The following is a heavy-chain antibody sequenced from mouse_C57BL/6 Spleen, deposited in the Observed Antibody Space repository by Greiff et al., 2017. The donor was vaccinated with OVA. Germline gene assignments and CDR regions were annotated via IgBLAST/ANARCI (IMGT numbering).Heavy chain of an antibody. V-gene: IGHV1-19*01. Sequence: EVQLQQSGPVLVKPGASVKMSCKASGYTFTDYYMNWVKQSHGKSLEWIGVINPYNGGTSYNQKFKGKATLTVDKSSSTAYMELNSLTSEDSAVYYCERWEGSSFYYFDYWGQGTTLTVSS. J-gene: IGHJ2*01. CDR3: ERWEGSSFYYFDY. D-gene: IGHD1-1*01. CDR2: INPYNGGT. CDR1: GYTFTDYY.